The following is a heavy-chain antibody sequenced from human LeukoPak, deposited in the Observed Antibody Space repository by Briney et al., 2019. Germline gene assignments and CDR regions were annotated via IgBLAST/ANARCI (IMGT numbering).Heavy chain of an antibody. Sequence: GASVKVSCKASGYTFTTYAIHWVRQAPGQRLEWMGWINAGNGDARYSQKFQGRVTITRDTSASTAYMELSSLRSEDTAVYYCARGRGLRYFDWLLWYWGQGTLVTVSS. V-gene: IGHV1-3*01. CDR2: INAGNGDA. CDR3: ARGRGLRYFDWLLWY. D-gene: IGHD3-9*01. J-gene: IGHJ4*02. CDR1: GYTFTTYA.